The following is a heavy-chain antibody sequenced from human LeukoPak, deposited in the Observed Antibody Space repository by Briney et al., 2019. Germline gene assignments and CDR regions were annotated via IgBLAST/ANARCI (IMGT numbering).Heavy chain of an antibody. Sequence: PGGSLRLSCVGSGFTFSNFWMNWVRQAPGKGLEWVASIKQDGSEKFYVDSVKGRFTISRDNAKNSLHLQMNSLRVEDTAVYYCARAGQNNWFDTWGQGILVTVSS. CDR1: GFTFSNFW. CDR2: IKQDGSEK. V-gene: IGHV3-7*04. J-gene: IGHJ5*02. CDR3: ARAGQNNWFDT.